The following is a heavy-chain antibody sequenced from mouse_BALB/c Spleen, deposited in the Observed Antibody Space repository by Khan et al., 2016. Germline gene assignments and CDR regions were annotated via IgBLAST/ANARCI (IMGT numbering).Heavy chain of an antibody. CDR3: ARRTMGYPMDY. CDR1: GYTFTDYA. D-gene: IGHD1-1*02. CDR2: INSYSGDV. J-gene: IGHJ4*01. V-gene: IGHV1S137*01. Sequence: QVQLQQSGAELVRPGVSVKISCKGSGYTFTDYAINWVKQSHAKSLEWIGMINSYSGDVKYNQKFKGKATMTVDKSSSTAYMELARLTSEDSAIYYCARRTMGYPMDYWGQGTSVTVSS.